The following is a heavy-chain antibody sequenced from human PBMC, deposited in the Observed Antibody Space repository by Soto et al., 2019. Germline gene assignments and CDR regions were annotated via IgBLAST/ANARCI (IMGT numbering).Heavy chain of an antibody. CDR2: IYYSGST. CDR1: GGSISSGDYY. V-gene: IGHV4-30-4*01. CDR3: ARVAGMVRGGYYFDY. D-gene: IGHD3-10*01. J-gene: IGHJ4*02. Sequence: QVQLQESGPGLVKPSQTLSLTCTVSGGSISSGDYYWSWIRQPPGKGLEWIGYIYYSGSTYYNPSLKSRVTIXXDXSMXQFSRKLSSVTAADTAVYYCARVAGMVRGGYYFDYWGQGTLVTVSS.